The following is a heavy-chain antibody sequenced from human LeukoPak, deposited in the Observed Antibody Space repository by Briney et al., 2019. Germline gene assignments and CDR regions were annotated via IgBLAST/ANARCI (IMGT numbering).Heavy chain of an antibody. J-gene: IGHJ4*02. D-gene: IGHD3/OR15-3a*01. CDR1: GFTFSNYD. V-gene: IGHV3-23*01. CDR3: AKRGVVIRVILVGFHKEAYYFES. CDR2: ISDSGGST. Sequence: PGGSLRLSCAASGFTFSNYDMTWVRQAPGKGLEWVAGISDSGGSTKYADSVKGRFTISRDNPKNTLYLQMNSLRAEDTAVYFCAKRGVVIRVILVGFHKEAYYFESWGQGALVTVSS.